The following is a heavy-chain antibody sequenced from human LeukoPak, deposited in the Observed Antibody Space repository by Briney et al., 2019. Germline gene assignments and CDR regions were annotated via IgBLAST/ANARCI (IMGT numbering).Heavy chain of an antibody. CDR3: ARGYGDYVLDY. J-gene: IGHJ4*02. Sequence: SETLSLTCTVSGGSISSYYWSWIRQPPGKGLEWIGEINHSGSTNYNPSLKSRVTISVDTSKNQFSLKLSSVTAADTAVYYCARGYGDYVLDYWGQGTLVTVSS. D-gene: IGHD4-17*01. CDR2: INHSGST. CDR1: GGSISSYY. V-gene: IGHV4-34*01.